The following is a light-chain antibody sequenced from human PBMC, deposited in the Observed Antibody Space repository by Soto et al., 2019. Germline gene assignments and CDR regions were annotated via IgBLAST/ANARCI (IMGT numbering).Light chain of an antibody. Sequence: EIVLPQSPGTLSLSPGERATLSCRASQSVSSSYLAWYQQKPGQAPRLLIYGASSRATGIPDRFSGSGSGTGFTLTISRLEPEDFAVYYCQQYGSSPGTFGQGTKVEIK. V-gene: IGKV3-20*01. CDR1: QSVSSSY. CDR3: QQYGSSPGT. CDR2: GAS. J-gene: IGKJ1*01.